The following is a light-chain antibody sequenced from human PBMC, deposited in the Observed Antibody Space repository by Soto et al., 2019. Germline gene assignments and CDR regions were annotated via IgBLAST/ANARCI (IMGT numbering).Light chain of an antibody. CDR1: QSVSSY. CDR2: GAS. Sequence: EIVVTQSPGTLSLNPGERATLSCRASQSVSSYLAWYQQKPGQAPRLLIYGASSRATGIPDRFSGSGSGTDFTLTISRLEPEDFAVYYCQQYGSSPGTFGQGTKVDIK. CDR3: QQYGSSPGT. V-gene: IGKV3-20*01. J-gene: IGKJ1*01.